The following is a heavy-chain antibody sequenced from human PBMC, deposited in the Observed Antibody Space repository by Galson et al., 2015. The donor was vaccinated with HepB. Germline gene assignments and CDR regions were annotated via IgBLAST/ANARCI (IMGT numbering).Heavy chain of an antibody. CDR2: SSRSGGST. D-gene: IGHD1-26*01. Sequence: SLRLSCAASVFTFSSYAMSWVRQAPGKGLEVCTGSSRSGGSTYYSASVKGRFPPYRDNSKHTLYLQMNSLRAEDTAVYYCAKSGSHHWSLDYWGQGSLVTVYS. CDR3: AKSGSHHWSLDY. V-gene: IGHV3-23*01. J-gene: IGHJ4*02. CDR1: VFTFSSYA.